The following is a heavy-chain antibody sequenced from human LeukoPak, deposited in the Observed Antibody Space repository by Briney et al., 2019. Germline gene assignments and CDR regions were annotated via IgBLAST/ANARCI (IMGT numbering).Heavy chain of an antibody. V-gene: IGHV3-9*01. J-gene: IGHJ4*02. CDR2: ISWNSGSI. CDR3: ARDNGYSYGYDY. D-gene: IGHD5-18*01. Sequence: GGSLRLSCAASGFTFDDYAMHWVRQAPGKGLEWVSGISWNSGSIGYADSVKGRFTISRDNSKNTLYLQMNSLRAEDTAVYYCARDNGYSYGYDYWGQGTLVTVSS. CDR1: GFTFDDYA.